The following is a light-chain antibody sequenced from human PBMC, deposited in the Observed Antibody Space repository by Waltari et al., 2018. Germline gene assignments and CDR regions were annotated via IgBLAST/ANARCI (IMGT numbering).Light chain of an antibody. Sequence: HSALTQPASVSGSPGQSIPISCTGTSSDVGGYNYVSWYQQHPGNAPKLMIYDVSNRPSGVSNRFSGSKSGNTASLTISGLQAEDEADYYCSSYISSDTLELFGGGTSLTVL. V-gene: IGLV2-14*03. CDR1: SSDVGGYNY. CDR2: DVS. J-gene: IGLJ2*01. CDR3: SSYISSDTLEL.